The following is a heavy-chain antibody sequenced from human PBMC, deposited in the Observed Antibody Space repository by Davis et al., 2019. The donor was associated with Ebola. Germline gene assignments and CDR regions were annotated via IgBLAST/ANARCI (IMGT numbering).Heavy chain of an antibody. V-gene: IGHV1-69*06. CDR2: IIPIFGTA. J-gene: IGHJ4*02. D-gene: IGHD1-26*01. Sequence: SVNVSCKASGGTFSSYAISWVRHAPGQGLEWMGGIIPIFGTANYAQKFQGRVTMTEDTSTNTAYMELSSLRSEDTAVYYCTVGGIGGMGDYWGQGTLVTVSS. CDR1: GGTFSSYA. CDR3: TVGGIGGMGDY.